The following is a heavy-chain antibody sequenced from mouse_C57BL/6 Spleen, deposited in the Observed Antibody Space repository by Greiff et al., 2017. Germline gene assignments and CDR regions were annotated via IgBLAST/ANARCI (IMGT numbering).Heavy chain of an antibody. CDR1: GFHIKNTY. J-gene: IGHJ2*01. CDR3: ARRSGYFDY. V-gene: IGHV14-3*01. CDR2: IDPANGNT. Sequence: VQLQQSVAELVRPGASVKLSCTASGFHIKNTYMHWVKQRPEQGLEWIGRIDPANGNTKYAPKFQGKATITADTSSNTAYLQLSSLTSEDTAIYYCARRSGYFDYWGQGTTLTVSS.